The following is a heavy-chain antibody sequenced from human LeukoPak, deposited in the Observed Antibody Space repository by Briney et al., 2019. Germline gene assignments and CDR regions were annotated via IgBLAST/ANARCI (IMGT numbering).Heavy chain of an antibody. D-gene: IGHD3-22*01. J-gene: IGHJ3*02. CDR3: ARSSDSSGYYWPGAFDI. Sequence: PGGSLRLSCAASGFTFSSYAMHWVRQAPGKGLEWVALISYDGTNKYYADSVKGRFTISRDNSKNTLYLQMNSLGTEDTAVYYCARSSDSSGYYWPGAFDIWGQGTMGTVSS. CDR2: ISYDGTNK. CDR1: GFTFSSYA. V-gene: IGHV3-30*04.